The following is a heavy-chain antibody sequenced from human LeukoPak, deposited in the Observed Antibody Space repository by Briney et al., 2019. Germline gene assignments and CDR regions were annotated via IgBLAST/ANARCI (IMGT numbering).Heavy chain of an antibody. D-gene: IGHD3-10*01. CDR2: IIPIFGTA. V-gene: IGHV1-69*05. CDR3: ASSPLSYYGSGSYYNVVDY. J-gene: IGHJ4*02. CDR1: GGTFSSYA. Sequence: SVKVSCKASGGTFSSYAISWVRQAPGQGLEWMGGIIPIFGTANYAQKFQGRVTITTDESTSTAYMELSSLRSEDTAVCYCASSPLSYYGSGSYYNVVDYWGQGTLVTVSS.